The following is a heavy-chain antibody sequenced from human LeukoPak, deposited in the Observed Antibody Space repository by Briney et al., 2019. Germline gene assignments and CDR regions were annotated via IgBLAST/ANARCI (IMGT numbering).Heavy chain of an antibody. V-gene: IGHV1-69*04. Sequence: SVKVSCKASGGTFSSYAISWVRQAPGQGIEWMGRIIPILGIANYAQKFQGRVTITADKSTSTAYMELSSLRSEDTAVYYCARDIEAAADNYWGQGTLVTVSS. CDR2: IIPILGIA. CDR1: GGTFSSYA. D-gene: IGHD6-13*01. J-gene: IGHJ4*02. CDR3: ARDIEAAADNY.